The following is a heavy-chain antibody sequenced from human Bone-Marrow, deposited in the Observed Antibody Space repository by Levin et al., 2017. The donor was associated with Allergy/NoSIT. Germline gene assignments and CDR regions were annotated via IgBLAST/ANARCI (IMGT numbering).Heavy chain of an antibody. J-gene: IGHJ4*02. CDR3: ATPPLRNQWVASDY. CDR2: IYYSGGT. V-gene: IGHV4-39*01. CDR1: GGSISRSAYY. Sequence: PSETLSLTCTVAGGSISRSAYYWGWIRQSPGKGLEWIGSIYYSGGTYYNPSLKSRVTISVDTSKNQFFLRLSSMTAADTAVYYCATPPLRNQWVASDYWGQGTLVTVSS. D-gene: IGHD6-19*01.